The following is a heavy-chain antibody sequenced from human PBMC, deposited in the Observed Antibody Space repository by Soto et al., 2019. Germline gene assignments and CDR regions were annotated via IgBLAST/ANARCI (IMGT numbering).Heavy chain of an antibody. CDR3: ARARYCSGGSCHNWYFDL. Sequence: QVQLVQSGAEVKKPGASVKVSCKASGYTFTSYGISWVRQAPGQGLEWMGWISAYNGNTNYAQKLQGRVTMTTDTSASTANMELRILRSEDTAVDYGARARYCSGGSCHNWYFDLWGRGTLVTVSS. CDR2: ISAYNGNT. CDR1: GYTFTSYG. D-gene: IGHD2-15*01. V-gene: IGHV1-18*01. J-gene: IGHJ2*01.